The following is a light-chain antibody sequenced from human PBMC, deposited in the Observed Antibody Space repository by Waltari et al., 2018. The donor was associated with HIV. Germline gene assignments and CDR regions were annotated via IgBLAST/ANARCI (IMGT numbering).Light chain of an antibody. J-gene: IGLJ3*02. CDR2: GNT. CDR1: SSHIRAGYD. CDR3: QSYDSSLSGSV. V-gene: IGLV1-40*01. Sequence: QSVLTQPPSVSGAPGQRVTISCTGSSSHIRAGYDVHWYQQLPGTAPKLLIYGNTNRPSGVPDRFSGSKSGTSASLAITGLQAEDEADYYCQSYDSSLSGSVFGGGTKLTVL.